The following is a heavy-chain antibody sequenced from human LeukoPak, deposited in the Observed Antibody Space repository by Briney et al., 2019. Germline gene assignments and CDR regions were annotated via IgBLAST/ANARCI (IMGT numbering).Heavy chain of an antibody. CDR3: ARDTHCSSTSCYNAFDI. J-gene: IGHJ3*02. V-gene: IGHV3-21*01. D-gene: IGHD2-2*02. Sequence: GGSLRLSCAASGFTFSSYSMNWVRQAPGKGLEWVSSISSSSTYIYYADSLKGRFTIYRDNAKNSLSLQMNSLRAEDTAVYYCARDTHCSSTSCYNAFDIWGQGTMVTVSS. CDR1: GFTFSSYS. CDR2: ISSSSTYI.